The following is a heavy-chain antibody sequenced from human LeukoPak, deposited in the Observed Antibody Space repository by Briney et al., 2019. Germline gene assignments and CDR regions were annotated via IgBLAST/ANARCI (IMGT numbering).Heavy chain of an antibody. CDR3: ARPATVTNWFDP. D-gene: IGHD4-11*01. V-gene: IGHV4-39*07. CDR1: GGSISSSSYY. CDR2: IYYSGST. J-gene: IGHJ5*02. Sequence: SETLSLTCTVSGGSISSSSYYRGWIRQPPGTGLEWIGSIYYSGSTYYNPSLKSRVTISVDTSKNQFSLKLSSVTAADTAVYYCARPATVTNWFDPWGQGTLVTVSS.